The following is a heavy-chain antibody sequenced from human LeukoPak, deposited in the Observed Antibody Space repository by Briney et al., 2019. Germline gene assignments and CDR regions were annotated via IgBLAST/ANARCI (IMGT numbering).Heavy chain of an antibody. CDR2: IYYSGNA. V-gene: IGHV4-59*01. J-gene: IGHJ4*02. CDR1: GGSISTYY. CDR3: ARAGYYYDTMGET. Sequence: SETLSLTCAVSGGSISTYYWNWIRQPPGKGLEWIGYIYYSGNANYNPSLKSRVIISVDTSKNQFSLNLTSVTAADTAVYYCARAGYYYDTMGETWGQGILVTVSS. D-gene: IGHD3-22*01.